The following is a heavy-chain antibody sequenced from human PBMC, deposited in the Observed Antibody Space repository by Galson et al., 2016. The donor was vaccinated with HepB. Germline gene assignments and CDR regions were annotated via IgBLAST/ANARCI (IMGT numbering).Heavy chain of an antibody. Sequence: SLRLSCAASRFTFSSYAMHWVRQAPGKGLGWVAVISYDGNNKYYADSVKGRFTISRDSSKSTLYLQMSSLRAEDTALYYCARGEMYSSSTHYYMDVWGKGTTVTVSS. J-gene: IGHJ6*03. CDR1: RFTFSSYA. CDR2: ISYDGNNK. D-gene: IGHD6-6*01. V-gene: IGHV3-30-3*01. CDR3: ARGEMYSSSTHYYMDV.